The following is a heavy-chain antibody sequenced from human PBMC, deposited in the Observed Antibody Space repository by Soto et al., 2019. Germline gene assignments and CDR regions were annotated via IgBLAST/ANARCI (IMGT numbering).Heavy chain of an antibody. V-gene: IGHV3-21*01. CDR3: ARDIRPGGV. J-gene: IGHJ6*02. CDR1: GFTFSCYS. D-gene: IGHD2-21*01. CDR2: ISSSSSYI. Sequence: PSWCLRLSCAASGFTFSCYSMKWVRQAPGKGLEWVSSISSSSSYIYYADSVKGRFTISRDNAKNSLYLQMNSLRAEDTAVYYCARDIRPGGVWGQGTTVTVSS.